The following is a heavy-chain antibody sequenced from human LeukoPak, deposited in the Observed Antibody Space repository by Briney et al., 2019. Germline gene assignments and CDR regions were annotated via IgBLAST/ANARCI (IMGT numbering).Heavy chain of an antibody. D-gene: IGHD5-12*01. CDR1: GGSISSYY. Sequence: SETLSLTCTVSGGSISSYYWSWIRQPPGKGLEWIGYIYYSGSTNYNPSLKSRVTISVDTSKNQFSLKLSSVTAADTAVYYCARQSAGYRGYSVDYWGQGTLVTVSS. J-gene: IGHJ4*02. CDR2: IYYSGST. V-gene: IGHV4-59*08. CDR3: ARQSAGYRGYSVDY.